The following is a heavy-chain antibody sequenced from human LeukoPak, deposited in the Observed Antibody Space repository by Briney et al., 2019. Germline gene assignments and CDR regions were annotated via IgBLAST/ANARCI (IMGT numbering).Heavy chain of an antibody. CDR3: ATVDTAMVGRYFDY. CDR1: GGSISSYY. Sequence: SETLSLTCTVSGGSISSYYWSWIRQPPGKGLEWIGYIYYSGSTNYNPSLKSRVTISVDTSKNQFSLKLSSVTAADTAVYYCATVDTAMVGRYFDYWGQGTLVTVSS. J-gene: IGHJ4*02. D-gene: IGHD5-18*01. CDR2: IYYSGST. V-gene: IGHV4-59*01.